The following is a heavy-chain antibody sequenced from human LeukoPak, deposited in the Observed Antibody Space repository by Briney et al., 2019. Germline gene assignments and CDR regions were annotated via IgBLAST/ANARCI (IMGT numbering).Heavy chain of an antibody. V-gene: IGHV3-23*01. J-gene: IGHJ3*01. Sequence: PGGSLRLSCAASGFTFSSYAMSWVRQAPGKGLEWVSGISGSGGSTYYADSVKGRFTISRDNSKNTLYLQMNSLRAEDTAVYYCARDSNPRGGYDAFDFWGQGTLVTVSS. D-gene: IGHD3-10*01. CDR2: ISGSGGST. CDR1: GFTFSSYA. CDR3: ARDSNPRGGYDAFDF.